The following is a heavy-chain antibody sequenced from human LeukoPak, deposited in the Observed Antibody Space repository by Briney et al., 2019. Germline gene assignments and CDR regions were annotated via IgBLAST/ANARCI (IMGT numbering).Heavy chain of an antibody. CDR1: GFTFSSYW. J-gene: IGHJ4*02. D-gene: IGHD2-2*01. V-gene: IGHV3-7*01. Sequence: GGSLRLSCAASGFTFSSYWMSWVRQAPGKGLEWVANIKQDGSEKYYVDSVKGRFTISRDNAENSLYLQMNSLRAEDTAVYYCARGSVSAPYYFDYWGQGTLVTVSS. CDR2: IKQDGSEK. CDR3: ARGSVSAPYYFDY.